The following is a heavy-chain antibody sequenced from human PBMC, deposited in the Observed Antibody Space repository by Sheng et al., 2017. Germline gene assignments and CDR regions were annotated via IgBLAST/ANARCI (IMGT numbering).Heavy chain of an antibody. CDR1: GYTFTYRF. CDR3: ARSKEEGDAFDI. CDR2: ITLFNGNI. J-gene: IGHJ3*02. V-gene: IGHV1-45*02. Sequence: QMQLVQSGAEVKKTGSSVKVSCKASGYTFTYRFLHWVRQAPGQALEWMGWITLFNGNINYAQKFQDRVTITRDRSMSTAYMELSSLRSEDTAMYYCARSKEEGDAFDIWGQGTMVTVSS.